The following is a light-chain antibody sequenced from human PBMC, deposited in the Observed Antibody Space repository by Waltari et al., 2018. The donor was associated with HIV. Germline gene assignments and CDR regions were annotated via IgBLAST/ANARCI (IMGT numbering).Light chain of an antibody. V-gene: IGLV2-11*01. CDR2: DVI. Sequence: QSALTQPRSVSGSPGQSVTISCTGTKSDVGGYNYVSWYQQHPGKGPKVKIYDVIKRPSGVPDRSSGSKSGNTASLTISGLQAEDEAHYYCCSYAGNNTCYVFGTGTKVTVL. CDR1: KSDVGGYNY. CDR3: CSYAGNNTCYV. J-gene: IGLJ1*01.